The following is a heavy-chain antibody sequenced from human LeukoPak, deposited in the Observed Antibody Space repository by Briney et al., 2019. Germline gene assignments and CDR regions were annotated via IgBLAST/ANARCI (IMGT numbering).Heavy chain of an antibody. V-gene: IGHV2-70*04. CDR1: GFSLSTSGMR. CDR2: IDWDDDK. Sequence: SGPTLVNPTQTLTLTCTFSGFSLSTSGMRVSWIRQPPGKALEWLARIDWDDDKFYSTSLKTRLTISKDTSKNQVVLTMTNMDPVDTATYYCARMGYNWNSSPGDWFDPWGQGTLVTVSS. CDR3: ARMGYNWNSSPGDWFDP. J-gene: IGHJ5*02. D-gene: IGHD1-7*01.